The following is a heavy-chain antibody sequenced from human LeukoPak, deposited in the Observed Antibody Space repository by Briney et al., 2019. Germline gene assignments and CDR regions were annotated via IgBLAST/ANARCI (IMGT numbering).Heavy chain of an antibody. D-gene: IGHD5-18*01. J-gene: IGHJ6*03. CDR3: ARSGYSYGIYYYYYMDV. CDR2: ISAYNGNT. Sequence: GASVKVSCKASGYTFTSYGISWVRQASGQGLEWMGWISAYNGNTNYAQKLQGRVTMTTDTSTSTAYMELRSLRSDDTAVYYCARSGYSYGIYYYYYMDVWGKGTTVTVSS. V-gene: IGHV1-18*01. CDR1: GYTFTSYG.